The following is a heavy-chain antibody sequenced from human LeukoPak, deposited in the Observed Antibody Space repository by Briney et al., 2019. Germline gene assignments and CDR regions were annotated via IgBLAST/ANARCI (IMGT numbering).Heavy chain of an antibody. CDR3: AAHYYDILTGYSADI. V-gene: IGHV1-3*03. CDR2: INAGNGNT. D-gene: IGHD3-9*01. Sequence: ASVKVSCKASGYTFTSYAMHWVCQAPGQRPEWMGWINAGNGNTKYSQEFQGRVTITRDTSASTAYMELSSLRAEDTAVYYCAAHYYDILTGYSADIWGQGTMVTVSS. CDR1: GYTFTSYA. J-gene: IGHJ3*02.